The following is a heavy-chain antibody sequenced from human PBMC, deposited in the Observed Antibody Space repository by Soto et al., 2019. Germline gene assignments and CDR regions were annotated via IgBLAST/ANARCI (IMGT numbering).Heavy chain of an antibody. Sequence: SQTLSLTCAISGDSVSSNTAAWNWIRQSPSRGLEWLGRIYYRSKWYTDYAVSVKSRITINPDTSKNQFSLQLNSVTPEDTAVYYCARAPESSLDVFDPWGQGTLVTVSS. V-gene: IGHV6-1*01. CDR1: GDSVSSNTAA. J-gene: IGHJ5*02. CDR3: ARAPESSLDVFDP. CDR2: IYYRSKWYT.